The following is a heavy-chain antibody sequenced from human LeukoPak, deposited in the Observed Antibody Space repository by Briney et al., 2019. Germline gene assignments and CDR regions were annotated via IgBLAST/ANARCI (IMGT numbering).Heavy chain of an antibody. V-gene: IGHV4-34*01. J-gene: IGHJ6*02. CDR3: ARHRFVYCSSTSCNYGMDV. CDR2: INHSGST. D-gene: IGHD2-2*01. Sequence: SETLSLTCTVSGGSIGSYYWSWIRQPPGKGLERIGEINHSGSTNYNPSLKSRVTISVDTSKNQFSLKLSSVTAADTAVYYCARHRFVYCSSTSCNYGMDVWGQGTTVTVSS. CDR1: GGSIGSYY.